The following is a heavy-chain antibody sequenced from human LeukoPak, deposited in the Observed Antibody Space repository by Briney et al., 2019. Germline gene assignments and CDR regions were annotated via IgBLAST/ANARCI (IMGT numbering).Heavy chain of an antibody. J-gene: IGHJ5*02. Sequence: GASLKISCKGSGDSFTSYWIGWVRQMPGKGLEGMGIIYPGDSDTRYSPSFQGQVTISADKSISTAYLQWSSLQASDTPMYYCASRRPPAAIQGWFDPWGQGTLVPVSP. V-gene: IGHV5-51*01. CDR2: IYPGDSDT. D-gene: IGHD2-2*02. CDR3: ASRRPPAAIQGWFDP. CDR1: GDSFTSYW.